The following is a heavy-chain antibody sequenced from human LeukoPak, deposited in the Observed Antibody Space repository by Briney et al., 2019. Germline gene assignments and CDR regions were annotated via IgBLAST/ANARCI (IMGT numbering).Heavy chain of an antibody. D-gene: IGHD3-9*01. Sequence: GGSLRLSCAASGFTFDDYGMNWVRQVPGKGLEWVSGINWNGGSTGYADSVKGRFTISGDNAKNSLYLQMNSLRAEDTALYHCARVRNTYFDILTNGRYLQHWGQGTQVTVSS. CDR2: INWNGGST. CDR3: ARVRNTYFDILTNGRYLQH. CDR1: GFTFDDYG. J-gene: IGHJ1*01. V-gene: IGHV3-20*01.